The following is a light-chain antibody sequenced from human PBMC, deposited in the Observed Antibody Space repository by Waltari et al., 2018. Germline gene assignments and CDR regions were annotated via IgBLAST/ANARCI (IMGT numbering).Light chain of an antibody. CDR1: QRVLYRSNNKNY. CDR2: WAS. CDR3: QQYYSTPRT. J-gene: IGKJ1*01. V-gene: IGKV4-1*01. Sequence: DIVMTQSPDSLAVSLGERATINCKSSQRVLYRSNNKNYFAWYQQKPGKPPKLLIYWASTRESGVPDRFSGSGSGTDFTLTISSLQAEDVAVYYCQQYYSTPRTFGQGTKVEIK.